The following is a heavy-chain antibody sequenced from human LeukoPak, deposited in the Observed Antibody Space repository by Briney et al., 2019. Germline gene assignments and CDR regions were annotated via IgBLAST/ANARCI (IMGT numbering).Heavy chain of an antibody. J-gene: IGHJ6*03. D-gene: IGHD2-2*01. CDR1: GFTFSSSG. CDR3: AKDGGVDGQPAARPDYYYYYYMDV. CDR2: IRYDGSNK. V-gene: IGHV3-30*02. Sequence: PGGSLRLSCAASGFTFSSSGMHWVRQAPGKGLEWVAFIRYDGSNKYYADSVKGRFTISRDNSKNTLYLQMNSLRAEDTAVYYCAKDGGVDGQPAARPDYYYYYYMDVWGKGTTVTVSS.